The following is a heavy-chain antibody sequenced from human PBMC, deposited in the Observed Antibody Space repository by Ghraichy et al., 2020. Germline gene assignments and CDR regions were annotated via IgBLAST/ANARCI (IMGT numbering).Heavy chain of an antibody. CDR2: IWYDGSNK. V-gene: IGHV3-33*01. CDR3: ARDGIHPMRGTYYYYGMDV. D-gene: IGHD1-7*01. CDR1: GFTFSSYG. Sequence: GGSLRLSCAASGFTFSSYGMHWVRQAPGKGLEWVAVIWYDGSNKYYADSVKGRFTISRDNSKNTLYLQMNSLRAEDTAVYYCARDGIHPMRGTYYYYGMDVWGQGTTVTVSS. J-gene: IGHJ6*02.